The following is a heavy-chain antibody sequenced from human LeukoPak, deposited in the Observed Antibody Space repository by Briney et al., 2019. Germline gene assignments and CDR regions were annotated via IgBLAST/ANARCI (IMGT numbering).Heavy chain of an antibody. CDR1: GYTFTSYG. CDR3: ARGSGSYHDILTGYYKEHYFDY. Sequence: SVRXSCKASGYTFTSYGISWVRQAPGQGRGGMGWISAYNGNTNYAQKLQGRVTMTTDTSTSTAYMELSSLRSEDTAVYYCARGSGSYHDILTGYYKEHYFDYWGQGTLVPVSS. CDR2: ISAYNGNT. J-gene: IGHJ4*02. D-gene: IGHD3-9*01. V-gene: IGHV1-18*01.